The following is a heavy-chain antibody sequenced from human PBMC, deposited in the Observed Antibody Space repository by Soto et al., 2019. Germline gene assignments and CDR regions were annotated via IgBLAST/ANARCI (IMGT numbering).Heavy chain of an antibody. D-gene: IGHD2-2*01. CDR3: AVGYCSSTTCSREYFQH. CDR2: IYHSGST. J-gene: IGHJ1*01. V-gene: IGHV4-38-2*01. CDR1: GYSIRRGSS. Sequence: SETLSLTCAVCGYSIRRGSSWGWIQQPPGKGLEWIGTIYHSGSTFHNPSLKSRVTISVDTSKNQFSLRLRSVTAADTAVYYCAVGYCSSTTCSREYFQHWGQGTLVTVSS.